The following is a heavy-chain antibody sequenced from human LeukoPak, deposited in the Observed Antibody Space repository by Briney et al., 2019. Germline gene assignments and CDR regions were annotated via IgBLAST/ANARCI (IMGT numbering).Heavy chain of an antibody. V-gene: IGHV1-46*01. CDR2: INPSGGST. D-gene: IGHD6-13*01. CDR1: GYTFTIYY. Sequence: ASVKVSCKASGYTFTIYYMHWVRQAPGQGLEWMGIINPSGGSTSYAQKFQGRVTMTRDTSTSTVYMELSSLRSEDTAVYYCARGGGGEQQTWDFDYWGQGTLVTVSS. CDR3: ARGGGGEQQTWDFDY. J-gene: IGHJ4*02.